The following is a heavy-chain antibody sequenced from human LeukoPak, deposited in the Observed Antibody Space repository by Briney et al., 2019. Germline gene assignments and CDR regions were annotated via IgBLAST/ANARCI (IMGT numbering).Heavy chain of an antibody. CDR2: INPNSGGT. V-gene: IGHV1-2*02. J-gene: IGHJ4*02. D-gene: IGHD3-10*01. Sequence: GASVKVSCKASGYTFTGYYMHWVRQAPGQGLEWMGWINPNSGGTNYAQKFQGRVTVTRDTSISTAYMELSRLRSDDTAVYYCARGPPWTGEYYFDYWGQGTLVTVSS. CDR1: GYTFTGYY. CDR3: ARGPPWTGEYYFDY.